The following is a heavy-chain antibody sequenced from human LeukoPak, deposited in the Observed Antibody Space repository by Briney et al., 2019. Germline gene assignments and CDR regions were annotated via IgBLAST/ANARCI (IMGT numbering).Heavy chain of an antibody. D-gene: IGHD3-22*01. Sequence: GXSLRLSCAASGFTFSDYYMSWIRQAPGKGLERVSYISSSGSTIYYADSVKGRFTIYRDNAKNSLYLQMNSLRAEDTAVYYCAGWTYYYDSSGYYFDYWGQGTLVTVSS. CDR3: AGWTYYYDSSGYYFDY. V-gene: IGHV3-11*04. CDR2: ISSSGSTI. CDR1: GFTFSDYY. J-gene: IGHJ4*02.